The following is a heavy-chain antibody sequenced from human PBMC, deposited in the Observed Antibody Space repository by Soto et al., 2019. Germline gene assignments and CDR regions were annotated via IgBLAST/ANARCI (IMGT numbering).Heavy chain of an antibody. Sequence: SETLSLTCTVSGGSISSSSYYWGWIRQPPGKGLEWIGSIYYSGSTYYNPSLKSRVTISVDTSKNQFSLKLSSVTAADTAVYYCARIRTYSGYDWGQGTLVT. CDR3: ARIRTYSGYD. CDR2: IYYSGST. D-gene: IGHD5-12*01. J-gene: IGHJ4*02. V-gene: IGHV4-39*01. CDR1: GGSISSSSYY.